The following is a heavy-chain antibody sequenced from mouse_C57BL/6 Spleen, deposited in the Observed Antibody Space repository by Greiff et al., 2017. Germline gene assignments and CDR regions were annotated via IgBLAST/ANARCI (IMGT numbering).Heavy chain of an antibody. J-gene: IGHJ4*01. Sequence: VQLQQPGAELVKPGASVKMSCTASGYTFTSYWITWVKQRPGQGLEWIGDIYPGSGSTNYNEKFKSKATLTVDTSSSTAYMQLSSLTSEDSAVYYCARTNSNYAMDYWGQGTSVTVSS. CDR1: GYTFTSYW. CDR3: ARTNSNYAMDY. D-gene: IGHD2-5*01. CDR2: IYPGSGST. V-gene: IGHV1-55*01.